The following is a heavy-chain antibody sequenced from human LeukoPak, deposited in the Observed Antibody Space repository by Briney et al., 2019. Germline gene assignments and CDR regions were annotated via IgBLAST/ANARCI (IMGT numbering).Heavy chain of an antibody. D-gene: IGHD4-17*01. CDR1: GFTFSSYW. Sequence: PGGSLRLSCAASGFTFSSYWMSWVRQAPGRALEWVANIKKDGSDKVYVDSVKGRFTISRDNGKDSLYLQMNSLRVEDTAVYYCARDFEFGDENDSWGQGALVTVSS. V-gene: IGHV3-7*03. CDR2: IKKDGSDK. CDR3: ARDFEFGDENDS. J-gene: IGHJ4*02.